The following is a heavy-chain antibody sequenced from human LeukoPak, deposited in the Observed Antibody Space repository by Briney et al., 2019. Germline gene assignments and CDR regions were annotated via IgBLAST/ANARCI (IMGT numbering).Heavy chain of an antibody. CDR2: IYYSGST. D-gene: IGHD3-22*01. CDR1: GGSISSGDYN. V-gene: IGHV4-30-4*08. J-gene: IGHJ4*02. CDR3: ARGRYDSSGYYLDY. Sequence: PSQTLSLTCTVSGGSISSGDYNWSWIRQPPGKGLEWIGYIYYSGSTYYNPSLKSRVTISVDTSKNQFSLKLSSVTAADTAVYYCARGRYDSSGYYLDYWGQGTLVTVSS.